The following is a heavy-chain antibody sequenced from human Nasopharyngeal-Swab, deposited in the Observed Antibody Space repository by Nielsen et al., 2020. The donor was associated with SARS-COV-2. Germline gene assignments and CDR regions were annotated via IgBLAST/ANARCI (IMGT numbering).Heavy chain of an antibody. J-gene: IGHJ5*02. CDR3: AKEGATGWFDP. CDR1: GVPITSQY. V-gene: IGHV4-59*11. Sequence: SETLSLTCTVSGVPITSQYWSWIRQPPGKGLEWIGYISHNSGTSYNPSLKSRVTMFMDTSKNQFSLRLRSVTAADTAVYYCAKEGATGWFDPWGQGTLVTVSS. CDR2: ISHNSGT.